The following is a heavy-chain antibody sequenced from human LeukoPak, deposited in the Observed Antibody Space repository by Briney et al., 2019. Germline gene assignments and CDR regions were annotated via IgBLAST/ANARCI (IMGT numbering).Heavy chain of an antibody. CDR2: INPSGGST. CDR1: GYTFTSYY. Sequence: ASVKVSCKASGYTFTSYYMHWVRQSPGQGLEWMGIINPSGGSTSYAQKFQGRVTMTRDTSTSTVYMELSSLRSEDTAVYYCARKAYDYDSSGYEFDYWGQGTLVTVSS. CDR3: ARKAYDYDSSGYEFDY. J-gene: IGHJ4*02. V-gene: IGHV1-46*01. D-gene: IGHD3-22*01.